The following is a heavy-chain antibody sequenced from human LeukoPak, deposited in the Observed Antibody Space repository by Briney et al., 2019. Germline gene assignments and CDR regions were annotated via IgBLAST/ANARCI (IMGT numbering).Heavy chain of an antibody. CDR2: ISDSGGRT. Sequence: GSLRLSCAVSGITLSNYGMSWVRQVPGKGLEWVAGISDSGGRTNYADSVKGRFTISRDNPKNTLYLQMNSLRAEDTAVYFCAKRGVVIRVILIGFHKEAYYFDSWGQGALVTVSS. D-gene: IGHD3-9*01. J-gene: IGHJ4*02. CDR1: GITLSNYG. V-gene: IGHV3-23*01. CDR3: AKRGVVIRVILIGFHKEAYYFDS.